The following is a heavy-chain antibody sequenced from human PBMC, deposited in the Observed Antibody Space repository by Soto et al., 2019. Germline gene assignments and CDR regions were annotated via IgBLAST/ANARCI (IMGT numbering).Heavy chain of an antibody. CDR1: GFTFSTYA. D-gene: IGHD6-19*01. Sequence: GGSLRLSCAASGFTFSTYAITWVRQAPGKGLEWVSDIRVSLGSTYYADSVKGRFTITRDNSKNTLYLQMNSLSAEDTAVYYCARDRGSGWYSDFDYWGPGTLVTVSS. V-gene: IGHV3-23*01. CDR2: IRVSLGST. J-gene: IGHJ4*02. CDR3: ARDRGSGWYSDFDY.